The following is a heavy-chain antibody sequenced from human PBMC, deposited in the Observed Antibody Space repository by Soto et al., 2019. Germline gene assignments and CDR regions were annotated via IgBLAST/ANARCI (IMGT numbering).Heavy chain of an antibody. Sequence: GGSLRLSCAASGFTVSSNYMSWVRQAPGKGLEWVSVIYSGGSTYYADSVMGRFTISRDNSKNTLYLQMNSLRAEDTAVYYCARTWFGEFFFDYWGQGTLVTVSS. V-gene: IGHV3-53*01. CDR1: GFTVSSNY. J-gene: IGHJ4*02. CDR2: IYSGGST. D-gene: IGHD3-10*01. CDR3: ARTWFGEFFFDY.